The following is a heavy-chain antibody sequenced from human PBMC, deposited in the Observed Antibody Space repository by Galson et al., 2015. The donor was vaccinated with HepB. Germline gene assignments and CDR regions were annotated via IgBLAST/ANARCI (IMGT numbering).Heavy chain of an antibody. CDR1: GRIFSSGIAFNSYA. CDR3: VKGRGAGYSGFYDFDS. D-gene: IGHD6-25*01. J-gene: IGHJ4*02. CDR2: ISGSGAST. V-gene: IGHV3-23*01. Sequence: LRLSCAASGRIFSSGIAFNSYAMTWVRQAPGKGLEWVSDISGSGASTYYIDSVKGRFTISRDNSKKTVYLQSNSLRAEDTAVYFCVKGRGAGYSGFYDFDSWGQGTLVTVSS.